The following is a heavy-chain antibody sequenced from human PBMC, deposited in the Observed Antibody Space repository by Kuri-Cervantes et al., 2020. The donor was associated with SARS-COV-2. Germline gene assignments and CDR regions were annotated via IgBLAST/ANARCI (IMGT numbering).Heavy chain of an antibody. CDR2: IYYSGST. V-gene: IGHV4-39*07. J-gene: IGHJ4*02. CDR3: ARVGGYSGYVSPYSYYFDY. CDR1: GGSISSSSYY. D-gene: IGHD5-12*01. Sequence: SETLSLTCTVSGGSISSSSYYWGWIRQPPGKGLEWIGSIYYSGSTYYNPSLKSRVTISVDTSKNQFSLKLSSVAAADTAVYYCARVGGYSGYVSPYSYYFDYWGQGTLVTVSS.